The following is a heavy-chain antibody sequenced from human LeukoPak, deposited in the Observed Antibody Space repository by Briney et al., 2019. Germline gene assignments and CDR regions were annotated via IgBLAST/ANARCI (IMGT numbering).Heavy chain of an antibody. CDR2: ISYDGSNK. Sequence: GGSLRLSCAASGFTFSSYAMHGVRQAPGKGLEWVAVISYDGSNKYYADSVKGRFTISRDNSKNTLYLQMNSLRAEDTAVYYCARVLGSTGRGYFDYWGQGTLVTVSS. D-gene: IGHD2-8*02. V-gene: IGHV3-30-3*01. CDR1: GFTFSSYA. CDR3: ARVLGSTGRGYFDY. J-gene: IGHJ4*02.